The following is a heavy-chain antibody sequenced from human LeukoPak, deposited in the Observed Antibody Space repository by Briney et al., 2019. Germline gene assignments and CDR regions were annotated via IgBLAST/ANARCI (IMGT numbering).Heavy chain of an antibody. CDR1: GFTFSDHY. V-gene: IGHV3-30*02. CDR3: ARDPQFPDNYYYYMDV. CDR2: IRYDEINK. Sequence: GGSLRLSCAASGFTFSDHYMDWVRQAPGKGLEWVAFIRYDEINKNYADSVKGRFTISRDNSKNTLYLQMNSLRAEDTAVYYCARDPQFPDNYYYYMDVWGKGTTVTVSS. J-gene: IGHJ6*03. D-gene: IGHD1-14*01.